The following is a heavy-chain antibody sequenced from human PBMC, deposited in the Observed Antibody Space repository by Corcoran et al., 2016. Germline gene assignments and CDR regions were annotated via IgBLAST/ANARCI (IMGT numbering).Heavy chain of an antibody. V-gene: IGHV4-39*07. CDR2: IYYSGST. CDR1: GGSISSSSYY. CDR3: ARGGLYDYVWGSYRYGWFDP. J-gene: IGHJ5*02. Sequence: QLQLQESGPGLVKPSETLSLTCTVSGGSISSSSYYWGWIRQPPGKGLEWIGSIYYSGSTYYNPSLKSRVTISVDTSKNQFSLKLSSVTAADTAVYYCARGGLYDYVWGSYRYGWFDPWGQGTLVTVSS. D-gene: IGHD3-16*02.